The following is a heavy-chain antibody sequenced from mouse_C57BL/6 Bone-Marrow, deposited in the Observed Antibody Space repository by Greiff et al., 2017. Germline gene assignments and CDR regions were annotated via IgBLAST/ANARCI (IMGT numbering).Heavy chain of an antibody. CDR3: SLLFLYYYAMDY. V-gene: IGHV14-1*01. CDR2: IDPEGGDT. J-gene: IGHJ4*01. Sequence: VQLQPSGAELVRPGASVKLSCTASGFNIKDYYTHWVKQRPEQGLEWIGRIDPEGGDTEYAPKFQGKATMTAATSSNTAYLQLSSLTSEDTDVSYCSLLFLYYYAMDYWGQGTSVTVSS. D-gene: IGHD2-1*01. CDR1: GFNIKDYY.